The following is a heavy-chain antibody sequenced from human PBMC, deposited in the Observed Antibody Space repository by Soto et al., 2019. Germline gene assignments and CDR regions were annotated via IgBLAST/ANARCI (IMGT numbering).Heavy chain of an antibody. D-gene: IGHD3-22*01. Sequence: QVKLLQSGAEVKKPGSSVKFSCKASGGTFSSYAISWVRQPPGQGLQWMGGIIHIFGTANYAQKFQGRVTITADESTSTSYMELSSLRSEDTAVYYCARLTYYYDSRGYYACYFDYWGQGTLVTVSS. CDR2: IIHIFGTA. CDR1: GGTFSSYA. CDR3: ARLTYYYDSRGYYACYFDY. V-gene: IGHV1-69*01. J-gene: IGHJ4*02.